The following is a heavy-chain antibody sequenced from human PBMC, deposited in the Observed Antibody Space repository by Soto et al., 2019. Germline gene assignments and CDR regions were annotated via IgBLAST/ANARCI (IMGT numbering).Heavy chain of an antibody. Sequence: SETLSLTCAVSSGSISSSNWWSWVRQPPGKGLEWIGEIYHSGSTNYNPSLKSRVTISVDKSKNQFSLKLSSETAADTAVYYCARGPDDFWSGYYTSSYFDYWGQGTLVTVSS. D-gene: IGHD3-3*01. CDR2: IYHSGST. CDR1: SGSISSSNW. CDR3: ARGPDDFWSGYYTSSYFDY. V-gene: IGHV4-4*02. J-gene: IGHJ4*02.